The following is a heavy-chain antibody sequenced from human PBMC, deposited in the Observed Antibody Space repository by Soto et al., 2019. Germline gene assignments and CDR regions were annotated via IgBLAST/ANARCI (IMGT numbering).Heavy chain of an antibody. V-gene: IGHV1-69*12. J-gene: IGHJ6*02. D-gene: IGHD2-2*01. CDR3: AGEGVTSSMSLPWMGYQYYGLDV. CDR1: GGTFNSHT. Sequence: QVQLVQSGAEVKKPGSSVKVSCRASGGTFNSHTISWVRQAPGQGLEWMGGIMPMFGATNYARKFQVRLTMTANESTTTAYMELTSLTSDDTAVYYWAGEGVTSSMSLPWMGYQYYGLDVWGQGTTVIVPS. CDR2: IMPMFGAT.